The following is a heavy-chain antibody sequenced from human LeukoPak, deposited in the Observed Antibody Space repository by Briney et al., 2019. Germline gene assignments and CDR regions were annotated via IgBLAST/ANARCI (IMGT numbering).Heavy chain of an antibody. J-gene: IGHJ3*02. Sequence: PSETLSLTCTVSGGSISSSSYYWGWIRQPPGKGLEWIGSIYYSGSTYYNPSLESRVTISVDTSKNQFSLKLSSVTAADTAVYYCARPRGDAFDIWGQGTMVTVSS. CDR2: IYYSGST. V-gene: IGHV4-39*07. D-gene: IGHD3-10*01. CDR3: ARPRGDAFDI. CDR1: GGSISSSSYY.